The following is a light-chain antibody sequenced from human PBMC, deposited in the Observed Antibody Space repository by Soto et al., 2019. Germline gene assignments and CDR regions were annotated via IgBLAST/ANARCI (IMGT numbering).Light chain of an antibody. V-gene: IGKV4-1*01. CDR3: QQYYSTLIT. J-gene: IGKJ5*01. CDR2: WAS. Sequence: DIVMTQSPDSLAVSLGERATINCKSSQSVLYSSNNKNYLAWYQQKPGQPPKLLIYWASTRESGVPDRFSGSGSGTEFTLTISSLQAEDVAFYYCQQYYSTLITFGQGTRLEIK. CDR1: QSVLYSSNNKNY.